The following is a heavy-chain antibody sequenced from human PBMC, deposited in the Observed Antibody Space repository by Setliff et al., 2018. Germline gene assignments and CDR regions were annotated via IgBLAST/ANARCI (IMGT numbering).Heavy chain of an antibody. D-gene: IGHD2-2*01. V-gene: IGHV3-30*18. CDR3: AKDRAFCSSTSCYQYYYGMDV. CDR2: ISYDGSSK. J-gene: IGHJ6*02. Sequence: QPGGSLRLSCAASGFNFSIYTMTWVRQAPGKGLEWVAVISYDGSSKYYADSVKGRFTISRDNSKNTLYLQMNSLRAEDTAVYYCAKDRAFCSSTSCYQYYYGMDVWGQGTTVTVSS. CDR1: GFNFSIYT.